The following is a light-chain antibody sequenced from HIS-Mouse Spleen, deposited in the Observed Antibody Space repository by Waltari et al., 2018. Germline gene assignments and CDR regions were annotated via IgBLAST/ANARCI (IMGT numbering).Light chain of an antibody. Sequence: GSPGQSITVSCTGTSSDVGGYNYVSWYQQHPGKAPKLMIYDVSKRPSGVSNRFSGSKSGNTASLTISGLQAEDEADYYCSSYTSSSFNVVFGGGTKLTVL. V-gene: IGLV2-14*03. J-gene: IGLJ2*01. CDR2: DVS. CDR1: SSDVGGYNY. CDR3: SSYTSSSFNVV.